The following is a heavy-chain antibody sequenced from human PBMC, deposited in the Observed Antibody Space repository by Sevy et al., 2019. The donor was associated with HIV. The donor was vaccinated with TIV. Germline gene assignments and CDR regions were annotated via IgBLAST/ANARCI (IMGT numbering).Heavy chain of an antibody. V-gene: IGHV3-74*01. Sequence: GGSLRLSCAASGFTFSSYWMHWVRQAPGKGLVWVSRINSDGSSTNDADSVKGRFTISRDNAKNTLYLQVNSLRAEDTAVYYCARHKTLFDYRGQGTLVTVSS. CDR3: ARHKTLFDY. CDR1: GFTFSSYW. CDR2: INSDGSST. J-gene: IGHJ4*02.